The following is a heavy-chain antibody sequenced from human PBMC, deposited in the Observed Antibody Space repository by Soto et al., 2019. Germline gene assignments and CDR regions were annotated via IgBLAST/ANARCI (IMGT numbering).Heavy chain of an antibody. Sequence: SETLSLTCAVSGGSISSGGYSWGWIRQPPGKGLEWIGYIYHSGSTYYNPSLKSRVTISVDRSKNQFSLKLSSVTAADTAVYYCARGGYDFWSGYYESWFEPWGQGTLVTVSS. D-gene: IGHD3-3*01. V-gene: IGHV4-30-2*01. CDR1: GGSISSGGYS. CDR3: ARGGYDFWSGYYESWFEP. J-gene: IGHJ5*02. CDR2: IYHSGST.